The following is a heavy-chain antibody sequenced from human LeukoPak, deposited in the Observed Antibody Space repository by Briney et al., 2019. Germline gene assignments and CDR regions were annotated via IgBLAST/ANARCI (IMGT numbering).Heavy chain of an antibody. J-gene: IGHJ4*02. CDR2: ITSGSSYI. V-gene: IGHV3-21*01. CDR3: AKGPWFGELFFDY. D-gene: IGHD3-10*01. CDR1: GFTFSSYN. Sequence: GGSRRLSCAASGFTFSSYNMNWVRQAPGKGLEWVSSITSGSSYIYYADSVKGRFTISRDNSKNTLYLQMNSLRAEDTAVYYCAKGPWFGELFFDYWGQGTLVTVSS.